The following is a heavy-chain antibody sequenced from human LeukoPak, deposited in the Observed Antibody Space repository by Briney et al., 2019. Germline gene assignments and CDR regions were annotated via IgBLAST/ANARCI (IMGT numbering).Heavy chain of an antibody. V-gene: IGHV3-23*01. CDR2: ISGSGGST. CDR3: AKENWVYNWKYDSSGSGINY. Sequence: GGSLRLSCAASGFTFSSYALSWVRQAPGKGLEWVSAISGSGGSTYYADSVKGRFTISRDNSKNTLYLQMNSLRAEDTAVYYCAKENWVYNWKYDSSGSGINYWGQGTLVTVSS. CDR1: GFTFSSYA. J-gene: IGHJ4*02. D-gene: IGHD3-22*01.